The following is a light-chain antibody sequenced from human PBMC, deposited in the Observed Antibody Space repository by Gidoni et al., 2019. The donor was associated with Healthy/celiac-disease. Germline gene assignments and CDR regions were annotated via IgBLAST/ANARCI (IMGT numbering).Light chain of an antibody. V-gene: IGKV4-1*01. J-gene: IGKJ1*01. CDR2: WAS. Sequence: DLVMTQSPDSLIVSLGERATINCKSSQSVLSSSNNKNYLAWYQQKPGQPPKLLIYWASTWEAGVPERFSGSGSGTDFTLTISSLQAEDVAVYYCQQYYSTPQTFGQGTKVEIK. CDR1: QSVLSSSNNKNY. CDR3: QQYYSTPQT.